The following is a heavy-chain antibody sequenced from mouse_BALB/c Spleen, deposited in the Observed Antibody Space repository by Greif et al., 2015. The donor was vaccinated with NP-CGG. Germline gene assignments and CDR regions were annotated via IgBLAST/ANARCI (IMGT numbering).Heavy chain of an antibody. CDR2: IHPNSGNV. Sequence: QVQLQQSGSVLVRPGASVKLSCKASGYTFTNSWMHWAKQRPGQGLEWIGEIHPNSGNVNYNEKFKGKATLTVDTSSSTAHVDLSSLTSEDSAVFYCAKSGDYDNSFDYWGQGTTLTVSS. J-gene: IGHJ2*01. CDR3: AKSGDYDNSFDY. CDR1: GYTFTNSW. V-gene: IGHV1S130*01. D-gene: IGHD2-4*01.